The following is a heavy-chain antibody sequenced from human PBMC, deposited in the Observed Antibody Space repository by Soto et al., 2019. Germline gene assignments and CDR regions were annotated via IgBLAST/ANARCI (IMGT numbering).Heavy chain of an antibody. CDR1: GFTFSNYI. CDR3: AGGDTHNALGV. J-gene: IGHJ6*02. CDR2: ISYDGSNK. V-gene: IGHV3-30-3*01. D-gene: IGHD5-18*01. Sequence: QLQLVESGGGVVQPGRSLRLSCAASGFTFSNYIMHWVRQAPGKGLEWVAFISYDGSNKDYADSVKGGFTISRDNSKNTLYLQVSSLIPEDTAVYYCAGGDTHNALGVWGQGTTVTVSS.